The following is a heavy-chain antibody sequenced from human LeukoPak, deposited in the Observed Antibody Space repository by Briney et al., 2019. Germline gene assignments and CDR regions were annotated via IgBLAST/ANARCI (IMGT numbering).Heavy chain of an antibody. J-gene: IGHJ6*02. CDR2: INPSGGST. D-gene: IGHD4-17*01. CDR3: AREHDYGDYVGFDYYYGMDV. V-gene: IGHV1-46*01. CDR1: GYTFTSCY. Sequence: ASVKVSCKASGYTFTSCYMHWVRQAPGQGLEWMGIINPSGGSTSYAQKFQGRVTMTRDTSTSTVYMELSSLRSEDTAVYYCAREHDYGDYVGFDYYYGMDVWGQGTTVAVSS.